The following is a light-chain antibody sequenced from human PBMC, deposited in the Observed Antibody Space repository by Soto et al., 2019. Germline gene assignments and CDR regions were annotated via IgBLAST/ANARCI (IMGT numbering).Light chain of an antibody. CDR3: QHHKSYSES. CDR2: KAS. CDR1: QTICSW. J-gene: IGKJ1*01. Sequence: DIQMTQSPSTLSGSVGDRVTITCRASQTICSWLAWYQQKPGKAPKLLIYKASTLKSGVPSRFSGSGSGTDFTLTISSLQPDDFTTYYCQHHKSYSESFGQGTKVELK. V-gene: IGKV1-5*03.